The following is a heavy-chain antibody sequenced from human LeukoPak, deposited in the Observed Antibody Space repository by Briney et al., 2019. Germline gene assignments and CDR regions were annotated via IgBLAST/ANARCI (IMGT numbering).Heavy chain of an antibody. Sequence: GGSLRLSCAASGFPFSDYYMTWVRQAPGKGLEWVANIKGDGSEEYYVDSVKGRFTISRDNAKISLYLQMNSLRVEDTAVYYCARATYYYDSSGYSDYWGQGTLVTVSS. D-gene: IGHD3-22*01. CDR3: ARATYYYDSSGYSDY. J-gene: IGHJ4*02. CDR2: IKGDGSEE. V-gene: IGHV3-7*01. CDR1: GFPFSDYY.